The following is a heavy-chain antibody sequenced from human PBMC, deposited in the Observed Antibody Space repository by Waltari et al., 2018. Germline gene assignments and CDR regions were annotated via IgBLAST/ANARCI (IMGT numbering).Heavy chain of an antibody. CDR1: GGSFSGYY. V-gene: IGHV3-23*01. CDR3: AKFFGVVTEDAFDI. CDR2: ISGSGGST. D-gene: IGHD3-3*01. Sequence: VQLQQWGAGLLKPSETLSLTCAVYGGSFSGYYWSWVRQAPGKGLEWVSAISGSGGSTYYADSVKGRFTISRDNSKNTLYLQMNSLRAEDTAVYYCAKFFGVVTEDAFDIWGQGTMVTVSS. J-gene: IGHJ3*02.